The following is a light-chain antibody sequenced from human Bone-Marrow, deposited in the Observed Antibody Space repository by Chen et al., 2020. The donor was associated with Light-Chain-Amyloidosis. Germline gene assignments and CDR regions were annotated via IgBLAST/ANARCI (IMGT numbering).Light chain of an antibody. CDR1: QSVLSSSKNKNF. Sequence: DIVMTQSPDSLAVSLGERATINCKSSQSVLSSSKNKNFLIWYQQKPGQPPKLLIYWASTRESGVPERFSGRGSGTDFTLTISSLQAEDVAVYYCQQYHSIPWTFGQGTKVEIK. J-gene: IGKJ1*01. V-gene: IGKV4-1*01. CDR2: WAS. CDR3: QQYHSIPWT.